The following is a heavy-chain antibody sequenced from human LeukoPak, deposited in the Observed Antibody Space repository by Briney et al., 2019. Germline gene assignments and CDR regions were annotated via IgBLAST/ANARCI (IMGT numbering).Heavy chain of an antibody. CDR1: GGSISSSSYY. J-gene: IGHJ6*03. V-gene: IGHV4-39*07. CDR3: ARDGPEYGSGSYYKYYYYYYMDV. Sequence: SETLSLTCTVSGGSISSSSYYWGWIRQPPGTGLEWIGSIYYSGSTYYNPSLKSRVTISVDTSKNQFSLKLSSVTAADTAVYYCARDGPEYGSGSYYKYYYYYYMDVWGKGTTVTISS. CDR2: IYYSGST. D-gene: IGHD3-10*01.